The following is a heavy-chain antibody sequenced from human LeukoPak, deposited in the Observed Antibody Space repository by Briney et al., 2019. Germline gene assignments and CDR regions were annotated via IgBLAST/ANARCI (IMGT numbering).Heavy chain of an antibody. J-gene: IGHJ6*02. CDR1: GGSISSYY. CDR2: IYYSGST. V-gene: IGHV4-59*01. CDR3: AREPGSSSEYYYYYYGMDV. D-gene: IGHD6-6*01. Sequence: KPSETLSLTCTVSGGSISSYYWSWIRQPPGKGLEWIGYIYYSGSTNYNPSLKSRVTISVDTSKNQFSLKLSSVTAADTAVYYCAREPGSSSEYYYYYYGMDVWGQGTTVTVSS.